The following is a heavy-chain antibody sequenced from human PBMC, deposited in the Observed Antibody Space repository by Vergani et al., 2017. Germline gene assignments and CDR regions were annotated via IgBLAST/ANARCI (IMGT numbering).Heavy chain of an antibody. CDR2: IIPMYGRA. Sequence: QVQVVQSGAEVKTPGSSMSVSCKASGYTFRDYVINWVRQAPGQGLEWMGGIIPMYGRANYAPKFQDRVTISAAEFTSTVYLDLSSLRSEDTAVYYCAREADVVGVFGPWGQGTLVIVSS. CDR3: AREADVVGVFGP. D-gene: IGHD2-21*01. V-gene: IGHV1-69*01. CDR1: GYTFRDYV. J-gene: IGHJ5*02.